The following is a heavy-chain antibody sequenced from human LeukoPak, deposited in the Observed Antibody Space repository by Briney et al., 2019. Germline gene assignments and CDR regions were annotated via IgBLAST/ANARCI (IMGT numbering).Heavy chain of an antibody. CDR2: ISWNSGSI. Sequence: GGSLRLSCTASGFTFSGFSMHWVRQAPGKGLEWVSGISWNSGSIGYADSVKGRFTISRDNAKNSLYLQMNSLRAEDTALYYCAKDIAYCSSTSCQGHYYYYYGMDVWGQGTTVTVSS. D-gene: IGHD2-2*01. CDR1: GFTFSGFS. V-gene: IGHV3-9*01. CDR3: AKDIAYCSSTSCQGHYYYYYGMDV. J-gene: IGHJ6*02.